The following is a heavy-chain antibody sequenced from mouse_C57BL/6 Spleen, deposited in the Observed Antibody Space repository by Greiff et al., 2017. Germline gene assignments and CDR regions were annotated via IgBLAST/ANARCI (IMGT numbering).Heavy chain of an antibody. D-gene: IGHD1-1*01. CDR1: GYTFTSYW. J-gene: IGHJ1*03. Sequence: QVQLQQPGAELVKPGASVKLSCKASGYTFTSYWMHWVKQRPGQGLEWIGMIHPNSGSTNYNEKFKSKATLTVDKSSSTAYMQLSSLTSEDSAVYYCARTLHYYGSGYGYFDVWGTGTTVTVSS. CDR2: IHPNSGST. V-gene: IGHV1-64*01. CDR3: ARTLHYYGSGYGYFDV.